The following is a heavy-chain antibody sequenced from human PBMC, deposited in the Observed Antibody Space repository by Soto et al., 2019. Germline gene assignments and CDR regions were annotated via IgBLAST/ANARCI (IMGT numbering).Heavy chain of an antibody. CDR3: AIWLRTFFGLVVHDAFGV. V-gene: IGHV3-9*01. J-gene: IGHJ3*01. CDR1: GGTGEDDA. D-gene: IGHD3-3*01. CDR2: ISWNSGSI. Sequence: GGSMRLTCAAAGGTGEDDAMHWVRQDPGKGLEWVAGISWNSGSIGYADSVKGRFTISRDNAKNSLYLQMNSLRAEDTALCYFAIWLRTFFGLVVHDAFGVWGLVSFVTVSS.